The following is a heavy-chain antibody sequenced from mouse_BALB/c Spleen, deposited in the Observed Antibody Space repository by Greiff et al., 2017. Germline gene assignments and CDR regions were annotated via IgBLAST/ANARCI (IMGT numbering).Heavy chain of an antibody. Sequence: VQLKESGAELVRPGALVKLSCKASGFNIKDYYMHWVKQRPEQGLEWIGWIDPENGNTIYDPKFQGKASITADTSSNTAYLQLSSLTSEDTAVYYCARGGYDSYFDYWGQGTTLTVSS. CDR1: GFNIKDYY. J-gene: IGHJ2*01. CDR3: ARGGYDSYFDY. V-gene: IGHV14-1*02. D-gene: IGHD2-2*01. CDR2: IDPENGNT.